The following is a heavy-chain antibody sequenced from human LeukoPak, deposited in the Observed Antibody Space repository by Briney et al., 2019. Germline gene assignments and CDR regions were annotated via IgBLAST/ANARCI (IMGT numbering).Heavy chain of an antibody. Sequence: ASVKVSCKFSGFTLAELAMHWVRQAPGKGLEWMGGFDPEDGETIYAQKFQGRVTMTEDTSTDTAYMELSSLRPEDTAVHYRATEASYFYYWGQGTLVTVSS. CDR2: FDPEDGET. V-gene: IGHV1-24*01. J-gene: IGHJ4*02. CDR1: GFTLAELA. CDR3: ATEASYFYY.